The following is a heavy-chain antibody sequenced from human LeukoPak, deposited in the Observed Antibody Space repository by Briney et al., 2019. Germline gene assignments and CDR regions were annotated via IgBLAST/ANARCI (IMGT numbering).Heavy chain of an antibody. CDR2: IYYSGST. V-gene: IGHV4-39*07. J-gene: IGHJ4*02. CDR1: GGSISSSSYY. Sequence: SETLSLTCTVSGGSISSSSYYWGWIRQPPGKGLEWIGSIYYSGSTNYNPSLKSRITISVDTSKNQFSLKLSSVTAADTAVYYCAREKRTWFGELLLDYWGQGTLVTVSS. CDR3: AREKRTWFGELLLDY. D-gene: IGHD3-10*01.